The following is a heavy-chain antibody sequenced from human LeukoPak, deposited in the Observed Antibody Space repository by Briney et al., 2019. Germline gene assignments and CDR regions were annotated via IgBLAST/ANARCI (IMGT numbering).Heavy chain of an antibody. Sequence: AASVRLSCKGSGYTFSNFGISWVRQAPGRGLEWLGWINAYNGDTDYAEKVQGRVTMTTDTSTNTAYMQLTSLKSEDTAVYYCARDGLVPALYYMDFWGKGTTVTVSS. D-gene: IGHD2-2*01. CDR3: ARDGLVPALYYMDF. V-gene: IGHV1-18*01. CDR2: INAYNGDT. J-gene: IGHJ6*03. CDR1: GYTFSNFG.